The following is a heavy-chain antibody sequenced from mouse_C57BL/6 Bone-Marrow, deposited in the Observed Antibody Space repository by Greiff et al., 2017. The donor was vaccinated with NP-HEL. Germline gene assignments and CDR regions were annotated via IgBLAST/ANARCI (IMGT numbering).Heavy chain of an antibody. CDR3: TGPLRYYFDY. V-gene: IGHV6-3*01. CDR2: IRLKSDNYAT. Sequence: EVHLVESGGGLVQPGGSMKLSCVASGFTFSNYWMNWVRQSPEKGLEWVAQIRLKSDNYATHYAESVKGRFTISRDYSKSSVYLQMNNLRAEDTGIYYCTGPLRYYFDYWGQGTTLTVSS. J-gene: IGHJ2*01. D-gene: IGHD1-1*01. CDR1: GFTFSNYW.